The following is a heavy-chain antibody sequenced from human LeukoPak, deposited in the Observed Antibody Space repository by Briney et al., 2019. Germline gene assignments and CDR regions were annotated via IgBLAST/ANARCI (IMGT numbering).Heavy chain of an antibody. Sequence: GGSLRLSCAASGFTFSSYSMNWVRQAPGEGLEWVAFIRYDGSNKYYADSVKGRFTISRDNSKNTLFLQMNSLRAEDTAVYYCARWPSGGVTIFGVVGDWYFDLWGRGTLVTVSS. J-gene: IGHJ2*01. D-gene: IGHD3-3*01. CDR1: GFTFSSYS. CDR3: ARWPSGGVTIFGVVGDWYFDL. V-gene: IGHV3-30*02. CDR2: IRYDGSNK.